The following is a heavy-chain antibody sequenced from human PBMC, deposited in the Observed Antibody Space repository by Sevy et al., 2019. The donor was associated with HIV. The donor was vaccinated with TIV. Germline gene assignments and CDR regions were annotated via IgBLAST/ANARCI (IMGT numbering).Heavy chain of an antibody. D-gene: IGHD2-8*01. CDR2: IKSRADGGTT. CDR1: GFTFTYAW. CDR3: STDPIILLLVTDGKDV. V-gene: IGHV3-15*01. J-gene: IGHJ6*02. Sequence: GGSLRLSCAASGFTFTYAWMTWVRQAPGKGLEWVGRIKSRADGGTTDYAAPVKGRFTISRDDSKNTLYLRMNSLRSEDTGVYYCSTDPIILLLVTDGKDVWGQGTTVTVSS.